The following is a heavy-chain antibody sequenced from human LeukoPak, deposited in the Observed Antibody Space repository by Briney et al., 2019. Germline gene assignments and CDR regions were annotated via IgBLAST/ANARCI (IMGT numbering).Heavy chain of an antibody. CDR1: GGSISSYY. CDR2: IYHSGST. V-gene: IGHV4-4*07. CDR3: ARDVSGWYVGYFQH. Sequence: SETLSLTCTVSGGSISSYYWSWIRQPAGKGLEWIGSIYHSGSTYYNPSLKSRVTISLDTSKNQFSLKLSSVTAADTAVYYCARDVSGWYVGYFQHWGQGTLVTVSS. D-gene: IGHD6-19*01. J-gene: IGHJ1*01.